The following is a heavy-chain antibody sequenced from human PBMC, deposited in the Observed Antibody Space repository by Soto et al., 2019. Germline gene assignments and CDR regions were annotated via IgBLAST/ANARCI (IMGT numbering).Heavy chain of an antibody. CDR3: PRATLTIFGVVTAYYYGMDV. CDR2: INHSGST. D-gene: IGHD3-3*01. CDR1: GGSFSGYY. Sequence: SETLSLTCAVYGGSFSGYYWSWIRQPPGKGLDWIGEINHSGSTNYNPSLQSRVTISVDTSKNQFSLKMSSVTAXYTAVYYCPRATLTIFGVVTAYYYGMDVWGQGTTVTVSS. V-gene: IGHV4-34*01. J-gene: IGHJ6*02.